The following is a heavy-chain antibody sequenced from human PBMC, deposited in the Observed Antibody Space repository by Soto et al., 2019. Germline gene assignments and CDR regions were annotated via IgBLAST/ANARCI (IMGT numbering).Heavy chain of an antibody. J-gene: IGHJ5*02. V-gene: IGHV3-23*01. D-gene: IGHD4-17*01. Sequence: PGGSLRLSCAASGFTVSSNYMTWVRQAPGKGLEWVSAISGSGGSTYYADSVKGRFTISRDNSKNTLYLQMNSLRAEDTAVYYCAKVRGLRAYWFDPLGQGTLVTVSS. CDR1: GFTVSSNY. CDR3: AKVRGLRAYWFDP. CDR2: ISGSGGST.